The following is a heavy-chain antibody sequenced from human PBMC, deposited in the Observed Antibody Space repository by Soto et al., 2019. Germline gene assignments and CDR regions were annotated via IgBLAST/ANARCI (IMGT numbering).Heavy chain of an antibody. D-gene: IGHD6-6*01. Sequence: SETLSLTCTVSGGSISSYYWSWIRQPPGKGLEWIGYIYYSGSTNYNPSLKSRVTISVDTSKNQFSLKLSSVTAADTAVYYCARQTGWEQLVPPYYYYYGMDVWGQGTKVTVSS. J-gene: IGHJ6*02. V-gene: IGHV4-59*01. CDR1: GGSISSYY. CDR3: ARQTGWEQLVPPYYYYYGMDV. CDR2: IYYSGST.